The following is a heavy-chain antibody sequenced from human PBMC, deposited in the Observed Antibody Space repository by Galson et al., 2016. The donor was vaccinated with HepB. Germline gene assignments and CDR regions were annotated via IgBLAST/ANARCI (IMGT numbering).Heavy chain of an antibody. CDR1: GFTFSTYV. CDR2: INGGGDTT. J-gene: IGHJ3*02. Sequence: SLRLSCAASGFTFSTYVMNWVRQAPGKGLEWVSTINGGGDTTYYADSVKGRFTISRDNSRNTLSLQMNSLRGEDTAVYYCARRAGPGWGAVDMWGQGTMVTGSP. CDR3: ARRAGPGWGAVDM. D-gene: IGHD1-14*01. V-gene: IGHV3-23*01.